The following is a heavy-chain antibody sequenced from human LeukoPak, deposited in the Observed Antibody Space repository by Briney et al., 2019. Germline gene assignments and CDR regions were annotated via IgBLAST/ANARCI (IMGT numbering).Heavy chain of an antibody. J-gene: IGHJ6*02. CDR1: GYTFTGYD. Sequence: ASVKVSCKASGYTFTGYDINWVRQAPGQGLEWLGWMNPNNGNTGYAQKFQGRVTMTRSTSIDTAYMELNTLTSDDTAAYYCARGFYYYGLDVWGQGTTVTVSS. CDR2: MNPNNGNT. V-gene: IGHV1-8*01. CDR3: ARGFYYYGLDV.